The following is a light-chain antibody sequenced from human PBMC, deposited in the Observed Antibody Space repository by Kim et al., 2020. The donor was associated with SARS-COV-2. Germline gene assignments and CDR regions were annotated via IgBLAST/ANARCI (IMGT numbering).Light chain of an antibody. J-gene: IGKJ2*01. CDR1: QSVSSSY. CDR3: QQYGSSYT. CDR2: GAS. Sequence: EIVLTQSPGTLSLSPGERATLSCRASQSVSSSYLAWYQQKPGQAPRLLIYGASSRATGIPDRFSGSGSGTDFTLTISRLEAEDFAVYYCQQYGSSYTFGQGTLLEI. V-gene: IGKV3-20*01.